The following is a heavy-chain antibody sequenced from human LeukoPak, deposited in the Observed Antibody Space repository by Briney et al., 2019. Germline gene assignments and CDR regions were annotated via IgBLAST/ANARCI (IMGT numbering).Heavy chain of an antibody. Sequence: GGSLRLSCVASGFTFSSYPMSWVRQAPGKGLEWVSSISANGGGAYYADSVKGRFTISRDNSKNTLYLQMNSLRAEDTAVYYCAKDSGYDSSFFDYWGQGTLVTVSS. CDR3: AKDSGYDSSFFDY. J-gene: IGHJ4*02. CDR1: GFTFSSYP. V-gene: IGHV3-23*01. D-gene: IGHD5-12*01. CDR2: ISANGGGA.